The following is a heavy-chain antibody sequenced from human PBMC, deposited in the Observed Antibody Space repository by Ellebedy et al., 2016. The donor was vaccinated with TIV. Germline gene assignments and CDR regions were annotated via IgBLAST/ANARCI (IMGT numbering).Heavy chain of an antibody. V-gene: IGHV3-7*01. CDR1: GFTFSTYN. CDR2: IEQFGSEE. J-gene: IGHJ6*03. Sequence: GGSLRLXXAASGFTFSTYNMNWVRQAPGKGLELVAGIEQFGSEERYGDSVKGRFTISRDNAKNSLYLQMNSLRVEDAAVYYCARDLAYNYSPDYMVVWGKGTTVTVSS. D-gene: IGHD5-18*01. CDR3: ARDLAYNYSPDYMVV.